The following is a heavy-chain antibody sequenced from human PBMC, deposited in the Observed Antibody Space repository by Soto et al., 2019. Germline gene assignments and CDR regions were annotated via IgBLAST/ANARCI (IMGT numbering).Heavy chain of an antibody. D-gene: IGHD6-19*01. CDR1: GFTFSNAW. V-gene: IGHV3-15*07. CDR2: IKSKTDGGTT. J-gene: IGHJ3*02. Sequence: GGSLRLSCAASGFTFSNAWMNWVRQAPGKGLEWVGRIKSKTDGGTTDYAAPVKGRFTISRDDSKNTLYLQMNSLKTEDTAVYYCTTDPDSPSPVAGIENAFDIWGQGTMVTVSS. CDR3: TTDPDSPSPVAGIENAFDI.